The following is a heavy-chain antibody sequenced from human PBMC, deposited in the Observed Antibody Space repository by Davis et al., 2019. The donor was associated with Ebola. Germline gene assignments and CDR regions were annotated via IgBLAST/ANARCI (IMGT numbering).Heavy chain of an antibody. V-gene: IGHV4-59*01. CDR3: ARSNLLGSGSYRPLDY. Sequence: SETLSLTCTVSGGSISSYYWSWIRQPPGKGLEWLGYIYYSGSTNYNPSLKSRVTISVDTSKNQFSLKLSSVTAADTAVYYCARSNLLGSGSYRPLDYWGQGTLVTVSS. J-gene: IGHJ4*02. CDR1: GGSISSYY. D-gene: IGHD3-10*01. CDR2: IYYSGST.